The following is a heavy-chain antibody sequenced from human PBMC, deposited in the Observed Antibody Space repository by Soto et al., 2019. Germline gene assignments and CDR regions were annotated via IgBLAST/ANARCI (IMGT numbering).Heavy chain of an antibody. CDR3: ARAGRAGIAAAADFDY. CDR2: IYYSGST. D-gene: IGHD6-13*01. J-gene: IGHJ4*02. CDR1: GGSISSYY. Sequence: SETLSLTCTVSGGSISSYYWSWIRQPPGKGLEWIGYIYYSGSTNYNPSLKSRVTISVDTSKNQFSLKLSSVTAADTAVYYCARAGRAGIAAAADFDYWGQGTLVTVSS. V-gene: IGHV4-59*08.